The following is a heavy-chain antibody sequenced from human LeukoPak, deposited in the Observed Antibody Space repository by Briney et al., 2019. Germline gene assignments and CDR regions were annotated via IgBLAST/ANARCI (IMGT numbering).Heavy chain of an antibody. D-gene: IGHD3-3*01. CDR1: GFTFSIYG. V-gene: IGHV3-33*01. Sequence: GGSLRLSCAASGFTFSIYGMHWVRQAPGKGLEWVAVIWYDGSNKYYADSVKGRFTISRDNSKNTLYLQMNSLRAEDTAVYYCARETYYDFWSGYHAYPPLDYWGQGTLVTVSS. J-gene: IGHJ4*02. CDR3: ARETYYDFWSGYHAYPPLDY. CDR2: IWYDGSNK.